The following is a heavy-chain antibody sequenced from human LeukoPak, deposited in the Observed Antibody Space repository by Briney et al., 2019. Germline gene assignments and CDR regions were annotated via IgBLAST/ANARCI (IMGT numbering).Heavy chain of an antibody. Sequence: SQTLSLTCAVSGGSISSGGYSWSWIRQPPGKGLEWIGYIYHSGSTYYNPSLKSRVTISVDRSKNQFSLKLSSVTAADTAVYYCARTSGSPGTFDYWGQGTLVTVSS. V-gene: IGHV4-30-2*01. CDR3: ARTSGSPGTFDY. J-gene: IGHJ4*02. CDR2: IYHSGST. D-gene: IGHD3-10*01. CDR1: GGSISSGGYS.